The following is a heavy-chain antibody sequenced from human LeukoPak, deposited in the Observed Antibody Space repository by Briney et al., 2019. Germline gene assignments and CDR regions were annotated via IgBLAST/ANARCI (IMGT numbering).Heavy chain of an antibody. CDR2: IKQDGSEK. CDR3: ARSLGVDTNRAFDI. J-gene: IGHJ3*02. D-gene: IGHD5-18*01. Sequence: PGGSLRLSCAASGFTFSSYWMSWVRQAPGKGLEWEANIKQDGSEKYYVDSVKGRFTISRDNAKNSLYLQMNSLRAEDTAVYYCARSLGVDTNRAFDIWGQGTMVTVSS. V-gene: IGHV3-7*03. CDR1: GFTFSSYW.